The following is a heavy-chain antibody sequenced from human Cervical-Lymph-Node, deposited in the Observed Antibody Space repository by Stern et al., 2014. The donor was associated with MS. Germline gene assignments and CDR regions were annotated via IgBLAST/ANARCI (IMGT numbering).Heavy chain of an antibody. CDR1: GGSISSGGYY. J-gene: IGHJ3*02. D-gene: IGHD3-22*01. Sequence: QLQESGPGLVKPSQTLSLTCTVSGGSISSGGYYWSWIRQHPGKGLEWXGYISYSGTTYYNPSLKSLVTISVDTSKNQFSLKLSSVTAADTAVYFCERSRMFYGSSGYYPAAFDIWGQGTMVTVSS. CDR3: ERSRMFYGSSGYYPAAFDI. CDR2: ISYSGTT. V-gene: IGHV4-31*01.